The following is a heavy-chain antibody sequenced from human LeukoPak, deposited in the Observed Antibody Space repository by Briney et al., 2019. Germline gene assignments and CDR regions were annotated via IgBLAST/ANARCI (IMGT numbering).Heavy chain of an antibody. CDR1: GFTFSSHA. V-gene: IGHV3-30*04. CDR2: ISYDGSNK. CDR3: SRAISAGYDHPPDY. J-gene: IGHJ4*02. Sequence: QTGGSLRLSCAASGFTFSSHAMHWVRQAPGKGLVWVAIISYDGSNKFYADSVKGRFTISRDNSKNTLYLQMDSLRAEDTAIYYCSRAISAGYDHPPDYWGQGTLVTLSS. D-gene: IGHD3-9*01.